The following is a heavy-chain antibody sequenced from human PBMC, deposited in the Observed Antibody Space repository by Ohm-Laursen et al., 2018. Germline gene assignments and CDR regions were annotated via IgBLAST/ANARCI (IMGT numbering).Heavy chain of an antibody. J-gene: IGHJ4*02. CDR1: GFTFSNYY. CDR3: ARGSEGPSPPY. V-gene: IGHV3-7*01. Sequence: SLRLSCAASGFTFSNYYMNWVRQPPGKGLEWAANINKDESEKYYVDSVKGRFTISKDNAKNSLYLQMNSLKFEDTAVYYCARGSEGPSPPYWGQGTLVTVSS. CDR2: INKDESEK.